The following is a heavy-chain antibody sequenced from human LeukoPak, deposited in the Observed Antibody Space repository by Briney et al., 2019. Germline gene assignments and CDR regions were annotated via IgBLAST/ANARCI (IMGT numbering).Heavy chain of an antibody. CDR1: GGSISSSSYY. V-gene: IGHV4-39*01. D-gene: IGHD5-18*01. CDR3: ASYIRGYSYGYPYFDY. Sequence: NPSGTLSLTCTVSGGSISSSSYYWGWIRQPPGKGLEWIGSIYYSGSTYYNPSLKSRVTISVDTSKNQFSLKLSSVTAADTAVYYCASYIRGYSYGYPYFDYWGQGTLVAVSS. CDR2: IYYSGST. J-gene: IGHJ4*02.